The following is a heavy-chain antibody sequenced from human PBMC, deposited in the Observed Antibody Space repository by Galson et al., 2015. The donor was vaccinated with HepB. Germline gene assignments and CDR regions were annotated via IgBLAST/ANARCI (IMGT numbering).Heavy chain of an antibody. D-gene: IGHD2-15*01. CDR1: GYSFTSYW. CDR3: ASSHLIRYCSGGSCYFGAFDI. Sequence: QSGAEVKKPGESLKISCKGSGYSFTSYWIGWVRQMPGKGLEWMGRIDPSDSYTNYSPSFQGHVTISADKSISTAYLQWSSLKASDTAMYYCASSHLIRYCSGGSCYFGAFDIWGQGTMVTVSS. J-gene: IGHJ3*02. V-gene: IGHV5-10-1*01. CDR2: IDPSDSYT.